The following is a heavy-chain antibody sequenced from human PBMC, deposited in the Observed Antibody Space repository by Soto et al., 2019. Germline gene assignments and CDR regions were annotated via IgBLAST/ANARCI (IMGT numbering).Heavy chain of an antibody. V-gene: IGHV2-5*01. CDR2: VYWNDER. CDR3: AHYDSSGYFSHFDS. Sequence: QIALQESGPTVVNPTQTLPLTCTFSGFSLTTTGVGGGWIRHSPGKALEWLAMVYWNDERRYSPSLKSRLTITQDTSKNQVVLTMTYIDPLDTATYFCAHYDSSGYFSHFDSWGQGALVTVSS. CDR1: GFSLTTTGVG. J-gene: IGHJ4*02. D-gene: IGHD3-22*01.